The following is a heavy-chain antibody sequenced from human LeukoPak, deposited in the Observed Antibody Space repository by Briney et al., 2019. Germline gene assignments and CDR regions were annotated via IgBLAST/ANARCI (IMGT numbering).Heavy chain of an antibody. Sequence: GGSITLSCAAAGFTFSIYDMSWVRQAQGKVREWVSASGGDVGSTYADCVKGGFTISRDNPKNTPYLQMKSLRVEDTATFYFAKSLNYYSFDLWGRGNMVTVSS. V-gene: IGHV3-23*01. J-gene: IGHJ2*01. CDR3: AKSLNYYSFDL. CDR1: GFTFSIYD. CDR2: SGGDVGST. D-gene: IGHD2-21*02.